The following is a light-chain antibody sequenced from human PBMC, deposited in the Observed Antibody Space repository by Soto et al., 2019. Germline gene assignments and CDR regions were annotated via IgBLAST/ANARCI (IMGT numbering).Light chain of an antibody. CDR1: QRVGSNY. Sequence: DIVLTQTPGTLSLSPGERATLSCRASQRVGSNYLAWYQQNPGQPPRLLIYGASTRATGIPARFSGSGSGTDFTLTISRLEPEDFAVYYCQQYGSSPKFGQGTKVDIK. V-gene: IGKV3-20*01. J-gene: IGKJ1*01. CDR3: QQYGSSPK. CDR2: GAS.